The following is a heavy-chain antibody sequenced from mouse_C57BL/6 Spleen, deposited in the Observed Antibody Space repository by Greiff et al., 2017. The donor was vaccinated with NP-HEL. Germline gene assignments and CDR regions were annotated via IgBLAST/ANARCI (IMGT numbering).Heavy chain of an antibody. CDR2: IYPGSGST. V-gene: IGHV1-55*01. D-gene: IGHD1-1*01. J-gene: IGHJ2*01. CDR3: ARRGWDYGSSLYYFDY. Sequence: QVQLQQPGAELVKPGASVKMSCKASGYTFTSYWITWVKQRPGQGLEWIGDIYPGSGSTNYNEKFKSKATLTVDTSSSTAYMQLSSLTSEDSAVYYCARRGWDYGSSLYYFDYWGQGTTLTVSS. CDR1: GYTFTSYW.